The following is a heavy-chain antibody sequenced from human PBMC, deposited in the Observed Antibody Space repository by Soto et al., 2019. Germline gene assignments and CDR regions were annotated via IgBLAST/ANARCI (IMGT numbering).Heavy chain of an antibody. CDR1: EFTFRNYA. Sequence: EVQLLESGGGLVQPGGSLRLACVASEFTFRNYAMSWVRQAPGKGLEWVSSIVGNGKTTYYADSVKGRFTISRDNSENTVFLHMNSLRAEDTAIYYCAKDQVRGATGIVLDGMDVWGQGTTVTISS. CDR3: AKDQVRGATGIVLDGMDV. CDR2: IVGNGKTT. D-gene: IGHD2-15*01. V-gene: IGHV3-23*01. J-gene: IGHJ6*02.